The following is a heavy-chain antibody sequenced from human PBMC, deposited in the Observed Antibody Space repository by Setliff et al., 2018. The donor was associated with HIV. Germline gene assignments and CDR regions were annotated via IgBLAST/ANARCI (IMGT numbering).Heavy chain of an antibody. CDR2: ISAYNGNT. CDR3: ARVGGPYYDLLTGYYGAVDY. CDR1: GYNFTNYG. Sequence: GASVKVSCKASGYNFTNYGINWVRQDPGQGLEWMGWISAYNGNTNYAQKVQGRVTMTTDTSTSTAYMELRSLRSDDTAVYYCARVGGPYYDLLTGYYGAVDYWGQGTLVTVSS. V-gene: IGHV1-18*01. J-gene: IGHJ4*02. D-gene: IGHD3-9*01.